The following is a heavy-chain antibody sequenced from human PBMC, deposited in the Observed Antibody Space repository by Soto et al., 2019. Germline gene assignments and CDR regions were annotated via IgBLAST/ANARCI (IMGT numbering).Heavy chain of an antibody. J-gene: IGHJ4*02. CDR3: ARDQGYCSGGSCYVAGY. V-gene: IGHV3-74*01. CDR1: GFTFSSYW. Sequence: GGSLRLSCAASGFTFSSYWMHWVRQAPGKGLVWVSRINSDGSSTGYADSVMGRFTISRDNAKNTLYLQMNSLRAEDTAVYYCARDQGYCSGGSCYVAGYWGQGTLVTVSS. CDR2: INSDGSST. D-gene: IGHD2-15*01.